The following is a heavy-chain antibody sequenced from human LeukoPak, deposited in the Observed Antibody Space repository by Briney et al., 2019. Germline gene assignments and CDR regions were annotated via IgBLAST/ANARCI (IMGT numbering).Heavy chain of an antibody. CDR1: GYTFTGYY. V-gene: IGHV1-2*02. CDR2: INPNSGGT. J-gene: IGHJ4*02. Sequence: ASVKVSCKASGYTFTGYYIHWVRQAPGQGLEWMGWINPNSGGTNYAQKFQGRVTMTRDTSISTAYMELSRLRSDDTAVYYCARDRGYCSSTSCPAEDDYWGQGTLVTVSS. D-gene: IGHD2-2*01. CDR3: ARDRGYCSSTSCPAEDDY.